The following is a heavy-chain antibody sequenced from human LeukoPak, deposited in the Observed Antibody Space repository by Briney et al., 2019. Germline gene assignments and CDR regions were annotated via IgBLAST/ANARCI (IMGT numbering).Heavy chain of an antibody. CDR1: GGSIGSSSYY. Sequence: SETLSLTCTVSGGSIGSSSYYWGWIRQPPGKGLEWIGSIYYSGSTYYNPSLKSRVTISVDTSKNQFSLKLSSVTAADTAVYYCAGREGSYDFWSGYPHYFDYWGQGTLVTVSS. CDR2: IYYSGST. D-gene: IGHD3-3*01. CDR3: AGREGSYDFWSGYPHYFDY. V-gene: IGHV4-39*01. J-gene: IGHJ4*02.